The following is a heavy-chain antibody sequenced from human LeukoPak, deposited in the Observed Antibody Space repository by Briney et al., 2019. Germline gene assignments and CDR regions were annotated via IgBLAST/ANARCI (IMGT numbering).Heavy chain of an antibody. V-gene: IGHV3-48*01. D-gene: IGHD5-24*01. Sequence: GGSLRLSCAASRFTFSDYSMNWVRQAPGKGLEWISYIGIDSGNTNYADSVKGRFAISGDKAKNSLYLQMNSLRVEDTAVYYCARDYKYAFDNWGQGTLVTVSS. J-gene: IGHJ4*02. CDR2: IGIDSGNT. CDR1: RFTFSDYS. CDR3: ARDYKYAFDN.